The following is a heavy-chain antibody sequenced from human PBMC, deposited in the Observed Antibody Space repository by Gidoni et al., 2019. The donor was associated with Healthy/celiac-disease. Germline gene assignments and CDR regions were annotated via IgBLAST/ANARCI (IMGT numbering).Heavy chain of an antibody. Sequence: QVQRVESGGGVVQPGRSLRLSRAASGFTFSSYAMHWVRQAPGKGLEWVAVISYDGSNKYYADSVKGRFTISRDNSKNTLYLQMNSLRAEDTAVYYCARDLIVGATNYYYGMDVWGQGTTVTVSS. CDR3: ARDLIVGATNYYYGMDV. J-gene: IGHJ6*02. CDR1: GFTFSSYA. D-gene: IGHD1-26*01. V-gene: IGHV3-30-3*01. CDR2: ISYDGSNK.